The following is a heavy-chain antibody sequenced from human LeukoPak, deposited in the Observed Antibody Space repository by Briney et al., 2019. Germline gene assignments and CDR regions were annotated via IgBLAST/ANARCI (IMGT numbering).Heavy chain of an antibody. Sequence: QPGRSLRLSCAVSGFTFSSYGMHWVRQAPGKGLEWVAVIWYDGSNKYYADSVKGRFTISRDNSKNTLYLQMNSLRAEDTAVYSCARDPPYSSGWYLFDYWGQGTLVTVSS. CDR2: IWYDGSNK. CDR3: ARDPPYSSGWYLFDY. D-gene: IGHD6-19*01. J-gene: IGHJ4*02. CDR1: GFTFSSYG. V-gene: IGHV3-33*01.